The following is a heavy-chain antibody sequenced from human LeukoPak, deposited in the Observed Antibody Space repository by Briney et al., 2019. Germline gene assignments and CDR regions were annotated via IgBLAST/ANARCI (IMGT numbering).Heavy chain of an antibody. D-gene: IGHD4-17*01. CDR2: IRYDGRNK. V-gene: IGHV3-30*02. Sequence: GGPLRLSCAASGFTFSSCAMHWVRQAPGKGLEWVAFIRYDGRNKYYADSVKGRFTISRDNSKNTLYLQMNSLRVEDTAVYYCATPPHDYGDYYFDYWGQGTLVTVSS. CDR1: GFTFSSCA. CDR3: ATPPHDYGDYYFDY. J-gene: IGHJ4*02.